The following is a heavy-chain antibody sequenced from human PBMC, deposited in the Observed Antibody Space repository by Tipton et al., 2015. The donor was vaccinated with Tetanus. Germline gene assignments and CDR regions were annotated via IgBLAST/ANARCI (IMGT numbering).Heavy chain of an antibody. CDR2: IYYSGST. CDR3: ARAHPDYDILTGGFDY. Sequence: TLSLTCTVSGGSVSSGSYYWSWIRQPPGKGLEWIGYIYYSGSTNYNPSLKSRVTISVDTSKNQFSLKLSSVTAADTAVYYCARAHPDYDILTGGFDYWGQGTLVTVSS. V-gene: IGHV4-61*01. D-gene: IGHD3-9*01. CDR1: GGSVSSGSYY. J-gene: IGHJ4*02.